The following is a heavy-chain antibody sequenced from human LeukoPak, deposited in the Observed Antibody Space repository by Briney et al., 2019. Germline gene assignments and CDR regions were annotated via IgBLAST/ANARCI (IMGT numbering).Heavy chain of an antibody. CDR3: ARVGIVGTFDI. V-gene: IGHV4-34*01. D-gene: IGHD1-26*01. Sequence: SETLSLTCAVYGGSFSGYYWSWIRQPPGKGLEWIGEINHSGSTNYNPSLKSRVTISVDTSKNQFSLKLCSVTAADTAVYYCARVGIVGTFDIWGQGTMVTVSS. CDR1: GGSFSGYY. J-gene: IGHJ3*02. CDR2: INHSGST.